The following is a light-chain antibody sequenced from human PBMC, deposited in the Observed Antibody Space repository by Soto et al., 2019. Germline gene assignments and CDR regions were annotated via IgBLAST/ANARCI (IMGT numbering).Light chain of an antibody. CDR2: DAS. CDR1: QSVNSY. Sequence: ESVLTQSPGTLSLSPGERATLSCRASQSVNSYLAWYQHKPGQAPRLLIHDASNRATGIPARFSGSGSGTDFTLTISSLEPEDFAVYYCQQRTNWPSSTFGQGTRLEIK. J-gene: IGKJ5*01. CDR3: QQRTNWPSST. V-gene: IGKV3-11*01.